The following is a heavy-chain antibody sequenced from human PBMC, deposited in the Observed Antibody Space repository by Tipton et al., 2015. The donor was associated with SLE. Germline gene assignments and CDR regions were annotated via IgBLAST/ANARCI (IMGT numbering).Heavy chain of an antibody. J-gene: IGHJ4*02. D-gene: IGHD6-13*01. CDR3: TRVVSSSWVDY. Sequence: RSLRLSCTASGFTFGDYAMSWVRQAPGKGLEWVGFIRSKAYGGTTEYAASVKGRFTISRDDSKSIAYLQMNSLKTEDTDVYYCTRVVSSSWVDYWGQGTLVTVSS. CDR1: GFTFGDYA. CDR2: IRSKAYGGTT. V-gene: IGHV3-49*04.